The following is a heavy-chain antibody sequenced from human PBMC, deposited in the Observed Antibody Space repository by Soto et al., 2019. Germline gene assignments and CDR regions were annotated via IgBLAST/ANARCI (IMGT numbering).Heavy chain of an antibody. J-gene: IGHJ3*02. D-gene: IGHD2-21*01. V-gene: IGHV4-59*08. CDR2: IYYSGST. Sequence: QVQLQESGPGLVKPSETLSLTCTVSGGSISSYYWSWIRQPPGKGLEWIGYIYYSGSTNYNPSLKSRVTISVDTSKNQFSLKLSSVTAADTAVYYCARLSILWWRHAFDIWGQGTMVTVSS. CDR1: GGSISSYY. CDR3: ARLSILWWRHAFDI.